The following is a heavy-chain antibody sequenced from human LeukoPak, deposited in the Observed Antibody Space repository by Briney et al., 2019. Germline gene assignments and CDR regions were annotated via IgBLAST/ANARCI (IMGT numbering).Heavy chain of an antibody. CDR3: AREFGHCYGDNCFYFFDT. CDR1: GYTLTNYN. CDR2: INTYKGDT. D-gene: IGHD4-23*01. V-gene: IGHV1-18*01. Sequence: GASVKVSCKASGYTLTNYNISWVRQAPGQGLEWMGWINTYKGDTLYAQKLQGRVNMTADTSTNTAYMELRSLRFDDTAVYYCAREFGHCYGDNCFYFFDTWGQGFRVTVSS. J-gene: IGHJ4*02.